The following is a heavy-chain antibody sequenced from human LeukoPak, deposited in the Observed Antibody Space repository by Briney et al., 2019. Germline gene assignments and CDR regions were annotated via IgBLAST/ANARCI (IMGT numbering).Heavy chain of an antibody. V-gene: IGHV6-1*01. J-gene: IGHJ2*01. Sequence: SQALSLTCAISGDSVSSNSAAWTWVRQSPSRGLECLGRTYYRSKWYNDYAVSVKSRITINPDTSKNQFSLQLNSVTPEDTAVYYCARDKTGDVDFDLWGRGTLVTVSS. CDR1: GDSVSSNSAA. CDR2: TYYRSKWYN. D-gene: IGHD7-27*01. CDR3: ARDKTGDVDFDL.